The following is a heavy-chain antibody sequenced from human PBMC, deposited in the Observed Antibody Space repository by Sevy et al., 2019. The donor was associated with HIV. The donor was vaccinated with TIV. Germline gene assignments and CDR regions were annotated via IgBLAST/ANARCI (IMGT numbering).Heavy chain of an antibody. J-gene: IGHJ4*02. Sequence: ASVKVSCKASGYTFTSYAMHWVRQAPGQRLEWMGWINAGNGNTKYSQKFQGRVTITRDTSASTAYMELSSLRSEDTAVYYCARAGAGGLLFDYWGQGTLVTVSS. D-gene: IGHD6-13*01. CDR1: GYTFTSYA. CDR2: INAGNGNT. V-gene: IGHV1-3*01. CDR3: ARAGAGGLLFDY.